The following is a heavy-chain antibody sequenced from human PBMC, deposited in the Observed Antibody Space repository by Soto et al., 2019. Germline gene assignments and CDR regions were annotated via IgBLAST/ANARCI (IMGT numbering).Heavy chain of an antibody. J-gene: IGHJ4*02. CDR1: GFTFSSYA. D-gene: IGHD3-10*01. CDR3: AKDPSITMVRGAYWDYYFDY. CDR2: ISGSGGST. V-gene: IGHV3-23*01. Sequence: GGSLRLSCAASGFTFSSYAMSWVRQAPGKGLEWVSAISGSGGSTYYADSVKGRFTISRDNSKNTLYLQMNSLRAEDTAVYYCAKDPSITMVRGAYWDYYFDYWGQGTLVTVSS.